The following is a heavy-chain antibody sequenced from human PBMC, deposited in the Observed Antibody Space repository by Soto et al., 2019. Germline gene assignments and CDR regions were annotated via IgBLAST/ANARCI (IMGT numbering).Heavy chain of an antibody. Sequence: PSETLSLTCTVSGGSISSGGYYWSWIRQHPGKGLEWIGYIYYSGSTNYNPSLKSRVTISVDTSKNQFSLKLSSVTAADTAVYYCAGGPYYDIYNVWGQGTTVTVSS. V-gene: IGHV4-61*08. CDR3: AGGPYYDIYNV. J-gene: IGHJ6*02. CDR1: GGSISSGGYY. CDR2: IYYSGST. D-gene: IGHD3-9*01.